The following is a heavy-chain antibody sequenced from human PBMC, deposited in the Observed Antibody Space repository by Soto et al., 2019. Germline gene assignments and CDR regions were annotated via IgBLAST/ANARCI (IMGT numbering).Heavy chain of an antibody. V-gene: IGHV4-31*03. Sequence: QVQLQESGPGLVKPSQTLSLTCTVSGGSISSGGYYWNWIRQHPGKGLEWSGYIYYIGSNYYNPSLKSRVTISLETSKNQSSLKLSSVTAADTAVYYCARSVFPWGQGTLVTVSS. CDR1: GGSISSGGYY. CDR2: IYYIGSN. J-gene: IGHJ5*02. CDR3: ARSVFP.